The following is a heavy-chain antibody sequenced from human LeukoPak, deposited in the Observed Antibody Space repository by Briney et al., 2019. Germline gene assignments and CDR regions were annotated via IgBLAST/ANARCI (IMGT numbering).Heavy chain of an antibody. CDR2: IYYSGRT. V-gene: IGHV4-59*01. Sequence: SETLSLTCAVSGGSISGYFWSWIRQPPGKGLEWIGYIYYSGRTNYNPSLKGRATMSVDTSKNHFSLRLTSVTVADTAVYYCARDVPVETSDAFDIWGQGTMVTVSS. D-gene: IGHD5-24*01. J-gene: IGHJ3*02. CDR1: GGSISGYF. CDR3: ARDVPVETSDAFDI.